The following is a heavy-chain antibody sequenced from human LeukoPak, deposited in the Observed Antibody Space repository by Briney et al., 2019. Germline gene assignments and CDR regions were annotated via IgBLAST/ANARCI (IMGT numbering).Heavy chain of an antibody. CDR3: AKGPGVGANPPDY. CDR1: GFTFSDYY. CDR2: IRYDGSNK. J-gene: IGHJ4*02. D-gene: IGHD1-26*01. Sequence: GGSLRLSCAASGFTFSDYYMSWIRQAPGKGLEWVAFIRYDGSNKYYADSVKGRFTISRDNSKDTLYLQMNSLRAEDTAVYYCAKGPGVGANPPDYWGQGTLVTVSS. V-gene: IGHV3-30*02.